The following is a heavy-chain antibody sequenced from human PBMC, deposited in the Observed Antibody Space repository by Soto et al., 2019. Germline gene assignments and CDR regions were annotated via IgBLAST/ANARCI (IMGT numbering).Heavy chain of an antibody. D-gene: IGHD3-3*01. V-gene: IGHV3-23*01. J-gene: IGHJ6*02. CDR3: AIYYLFYDLRYAMDV. CDR2: ISGSGGST. CDR1: GFTFSSYA. Sequence: GGSLRLSCAASGFTFSSYAMSWVRQAPGKGLEWVSAISGSGGSTYYADSVKGRFTISRDNSKNTLYLQMNSLRAEDTAVYYCAIYYLFYDLRYAMDVWGQGTTVTVSS.